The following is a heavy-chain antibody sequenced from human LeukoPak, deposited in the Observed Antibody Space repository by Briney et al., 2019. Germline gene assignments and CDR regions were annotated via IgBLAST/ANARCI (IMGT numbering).Heavy chain of an antibody. CDR2: IYPGDSDT. Sequence: GESLKISRKGSGYSFTTYWIGWVRQMPGKGLEWMGIIYPGDSDTRYSPSFQGQVTLSADKSISTAYLQWSSLKASDTAMYYCARGGIPGGNYYRKHFDYWGQGTLVTVSS. V-gene: IGHV5-51*01. J-gene: IGHJ4*02. D-gene: IGHD1-26*01. CDR1: GYSFTTYW. CDR3: ARGGIPGGNYYRKHFDY.